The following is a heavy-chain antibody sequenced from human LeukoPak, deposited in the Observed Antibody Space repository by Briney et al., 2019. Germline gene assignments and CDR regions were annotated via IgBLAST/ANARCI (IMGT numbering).Heavy chain of an antibody. CDR2: LYYGGSA. J-gene: IGHJ3*02. CDR1: GGSISSYF. Sequence: PSETLSLTCTVSGGSISSYFWNWIRQPPGKGLEWIGYLYYGGSANYNPSLKSRVTISVDTSKNQFSLKLSSVTAADTAVYYCARESFGAFDIWGHGAMVTVFS. V-gene: IGHV4-59*01. CDR3: ARESFGAFDI. D-gene: IGHD3-10*01.